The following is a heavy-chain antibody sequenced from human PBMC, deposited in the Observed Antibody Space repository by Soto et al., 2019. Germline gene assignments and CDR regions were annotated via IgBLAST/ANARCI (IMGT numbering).Heavy chain of an antibody. J-gene: IGHJ3*02. CDR1: GLIVSSNY. CDR3: ARDGRSITIYYDSNGSPDDAFDI. CDR2: IYTGGNT. D-gene: IGHD3-22*01. Sequence: PGGSLRLSCAVSGLIVSSNYMSWVRQAPGKGLEWVSVIYTGGNTYYADSVRGRFTISRDNSKNTVYLQMNSLRAEDTAMYYCARDGRSITIYYDSNGSPDDAFDIWGQGTMVTVSS. V-gene: IGHV3-53*01.